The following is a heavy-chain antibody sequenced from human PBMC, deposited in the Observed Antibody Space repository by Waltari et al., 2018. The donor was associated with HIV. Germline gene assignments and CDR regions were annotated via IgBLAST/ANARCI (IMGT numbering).Heavy chain of an antibody. V-gene: IGHV4-31*01. Sequence: QVQLQESGPGLVKPSQTLSLTCTVSGGSISSGGYYCSWIRQHPWKGLEWIGYIYYSGSTYYNPSLKSLVTISVDTSKNQFSLKLSSVTAADTAVYYCARESITGTTFGYWGQGTLVTVSS. CDR2: IYYSGST. CDR1: GGSISSGGYY. CDR3: ARESITGTTFGY. D-gene: IGHD1-7*01. J-gene: IGHJ4*02.